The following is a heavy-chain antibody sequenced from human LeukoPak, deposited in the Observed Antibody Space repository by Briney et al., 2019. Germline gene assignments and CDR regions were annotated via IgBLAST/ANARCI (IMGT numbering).Heavy chain of an antibody. J-gene: IGHJ4*02. V-gene: IGHV3-21*01. CDR3: ARDPIMGYFDY. Sequence: GGSLRLSCAASGFTFSSYSMNWVRQAPGKGLEWVSSISSSSSYIYYADSVKGRFTISRDNAKNSLYLQMNSLRAEDTAVYHCARDPIMGYFDYWGQGTLVTVSS. CDR2: ISSSSSYI. D-gene: IGHD3-16*01. CDR1: GFTFSSYS.